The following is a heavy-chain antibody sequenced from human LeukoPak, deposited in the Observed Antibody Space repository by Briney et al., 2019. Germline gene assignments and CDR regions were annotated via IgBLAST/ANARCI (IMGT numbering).Heavy chain of an antibody. J-gene: IGHJ3*02. CDR3: ARAFGAGTRSDAFDI. D-gene: IGHD6-19*01. CDR1: GFTFSSYS. Sequence: GGSLRLSCAASGFTFSSYSMNWVRQAPGKGLEWVSSISSSSSYIYYADSVKGRFTISRDNAKNSLYLQMNSLRAEDTAVYYCARAFGAGTRSDAFDIWGQGTMVTVSS. V-gene: IGHV3-21*01. CDR2: ISSSSSYI.